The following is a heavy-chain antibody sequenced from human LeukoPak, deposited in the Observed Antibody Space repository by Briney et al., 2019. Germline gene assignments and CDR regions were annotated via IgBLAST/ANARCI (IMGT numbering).Heavy chain of an antibody. CDR1: GGSISSYY. Sequence: PSETLSLTCTVSGGSISSYYWSWIRQPPGKGLEWIGYIYYSGSTNYNPSLKSRVTISVDTSKNQFSLKLSSVTAADTAVYYCARTDYDILTGSGAFDIWGQETMVTVSS. CDR3: ARTDYDILTGSGAFDI. CDR2: IYYSGST. V-gene: IGHV4-59*01. J-gene: IGHJ3*02. D-gene: IGHD3-9*01.